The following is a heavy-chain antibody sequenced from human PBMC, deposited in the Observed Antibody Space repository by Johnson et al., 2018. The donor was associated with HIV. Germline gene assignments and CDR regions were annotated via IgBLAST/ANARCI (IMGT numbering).Heavy chain of an antibody. CDR2: INSDGSST. V-gene: IGHV3-74*01. CDR3: ARDPPYGSGTYFDAFDI. D-gene: IGHD3-10*01. Sequence: EVQLVESGGGLVQPGGSLRLSCAASGFTFSSYWMHWVRQAPGKGLVWVSRINSDGSSTSYADSVKGRFTISRDNAKNTLYLQMNSLRAEDTAVYYCARDPPYGSGTYFDAFDIWGQGTMVTVSS. CDR1: GFTFSSYW. J-gene: IGHJ3*02.